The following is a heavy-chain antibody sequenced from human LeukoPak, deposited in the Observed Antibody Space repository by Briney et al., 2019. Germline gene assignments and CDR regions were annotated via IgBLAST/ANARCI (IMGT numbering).Heavy chain of an antibody. Sequence: ASVKVSCKASGYTFTGYYMHWVRQAPGQGLEWMGWINPNSGGTNYAQKFQGRVTMTRDTSISTAYMELSRLRSDDTAVYYCARVSVLEWLPKGYRGQGTLVTVSS. CDR3: ARVSVLEWLPKGY. CDR1: GYTFTGYY. D-gene: IGHD3-3*01. V-gene: IGHV1-2*02. CDR2: INPNSGGT. J-gene: IGHJ4*02.